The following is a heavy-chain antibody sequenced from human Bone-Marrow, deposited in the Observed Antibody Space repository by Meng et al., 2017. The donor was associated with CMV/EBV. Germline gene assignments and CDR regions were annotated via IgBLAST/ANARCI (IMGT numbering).Heavy chain of an antibody. J-gene: IGHJ6*02. CDR1: GGTFSSYA. D-gene: IGHD1-14*01. CDR3: ARDKPQWTNYYYGMDV. CDR2: IIPIFGTA. V-gene: IGHV1-69*05. Sequence: SVKVSCKASGGTFSSYAISWVRQAPGQGLDWMGGIIPIFGTANYAQKFQGRVTITTDESTSTAYMELSSLRSEDTAVYYCARDKPQWTNYYYGMDVWGQGTTVTVSS.